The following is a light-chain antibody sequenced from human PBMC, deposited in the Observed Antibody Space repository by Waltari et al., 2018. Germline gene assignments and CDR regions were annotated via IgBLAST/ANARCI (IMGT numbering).Light chain of an antibody. V-gene: IGLV2-14*03. CDR3: SSYSSISTLV. CDR1: RSAVGGFNY. CDR2: DVT. Sequence: QSALTQPASVSGSPGQSITISCTGTRSAVGGFNYVSWYQQHPGEAPKLLLSDVTQRPSGVSNRFSGSKSANTASLTISGLQAGDEAHYYCSSYSSISTLVFGGGTKLTVL. J-gene: IGLJ2*01.